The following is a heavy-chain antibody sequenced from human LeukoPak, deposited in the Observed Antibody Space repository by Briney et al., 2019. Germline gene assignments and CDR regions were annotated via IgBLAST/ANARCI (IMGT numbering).Heavy chain of an antibody. Sequence: TETLSLTCAVYGGSFSGYYWSWIRQPPGKGLEWIGEINHSGSTNYNPSLKSRVTISVDTSKNQFSLKLSSVTAADTAVYYCARVYYDSSGFDYWGQGTLVTVSS. CDR3: ARVYYDSSGFDY. V-gene: IGHV4-34*01. D-gene: IGHD3-22*01. CDR2: INHSGST. J-gene: IGHJ4*02. CDR1: GGSFSGYY.